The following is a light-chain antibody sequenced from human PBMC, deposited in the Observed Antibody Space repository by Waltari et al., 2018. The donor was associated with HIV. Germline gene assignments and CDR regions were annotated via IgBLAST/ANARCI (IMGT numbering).Light chain of an antibody. CDR2: VDN. Sequence: QSVLTQSPSVSGAPGQRVTISCTGTSSNIGAGFGVHWYQHLPGTAPKLLIFVDNHRPSGVPDRFSGSMSGTSASLAITWLQADDEAYYYCQSYDSGLRGWVFGGGTKLTVL. CDR1: SSNIGAGFG. CDR3: QSYDSGLRGWV. J-gene: IGLJ3*02. V-gene: IGLV1-40*01.